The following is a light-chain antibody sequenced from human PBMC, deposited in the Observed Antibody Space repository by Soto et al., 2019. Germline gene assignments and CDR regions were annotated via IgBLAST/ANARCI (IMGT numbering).Light chain of an antibody. Sequence: QSALTQPPSASGTPGQRVTIFCSGSSSNIGSYSVNWYQQLPGTAPKLLIYSDNQRPSGVPDRFSGSKSGTSASLAISGLQSEDEADYHCAAWDASLNGLVFGGGTKVTVL. CDR1: SSNIGSYS. V-gene: IGLV1-44*01. CDR2: SDN. CDR3: AAWDASLNGLV. J-gene: IGLJ3*02.